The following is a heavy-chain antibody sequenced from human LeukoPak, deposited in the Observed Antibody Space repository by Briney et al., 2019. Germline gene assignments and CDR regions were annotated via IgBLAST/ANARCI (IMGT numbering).Heavy chain of an antibody. J-gene: IGHJ6*02. CDR1: GGSISSYY. Sequence: SETLSLTCTVSGGSISSYYWSWIRQPAGKGLEWIGRIYTSGSTNYNPSLKSRVTMSVDTSKNQFSLKLSSVTAADTAVHYCARDRVTVAGAGYYYGMDVWGQGTAVTVSS. D-gene: IGHD4-23*01. V-gene: IGHV4-4*07. CDR2: IYTSGST. CDR3: ARDRVTVAGAGYYYGMDV.